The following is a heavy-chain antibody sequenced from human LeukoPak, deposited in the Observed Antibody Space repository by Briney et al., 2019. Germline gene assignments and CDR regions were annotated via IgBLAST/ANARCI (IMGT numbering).Heavy chain of an antibody. CDR1: GYTFTNYG. CDR3: ARDKAVTTEVTQHFQH. Sequence: ASVKVSCKASGYTFTNYGFSWVRQAPGQGLEWMGWSSAYNGYTDYAQKFQFRVTMTTDTSTSTAYMELRSLRSDDTAVYYRARDKAVTTEVTQHFQHWGQGTLVTVSS. D-gene: IGHD4-23*01. J-gene: IGHJ1*01. V-gene: IGHV1-18*01. CDR2: SSAYNGYT.